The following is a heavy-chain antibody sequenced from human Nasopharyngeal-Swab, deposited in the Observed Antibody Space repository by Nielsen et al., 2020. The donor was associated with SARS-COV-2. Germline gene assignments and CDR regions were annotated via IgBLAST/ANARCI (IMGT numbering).Heavy chain of an antibody. V-gene: IGHV3-23*01. Sequence: GESLKTSCAASGFAFSTYAMSWVRQAPGKGLEWVSALSANGGRTYYADSVKGRFTISRDNSKNTLYLQMNTLRAEDTAVYYCAKDRAWGLDYWGQGTLVTVSS. CDR2: LSANGGRT. CDR1: GFAFSTYA. D-gene: IGHD1-26*01. J-gene: IGHJ4*02. CDR3: AKDRAWGLDY.